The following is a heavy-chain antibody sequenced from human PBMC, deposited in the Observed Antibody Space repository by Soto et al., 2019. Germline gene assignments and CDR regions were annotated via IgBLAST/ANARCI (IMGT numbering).Heavy chain of an antibody. D-gene: IGHD3-16*02. Sequence: EVQVVESGGGLVQPGGSRRLSCAVSGLTFSTYNFNWVRQAPGKGLEWISFINPGTTTRHYADSVKGRFTISRDNAKNSLYLQMNSLTDADTAVYYCVRAWGASSYRYFYWGQGTLVTVSS. CDR2: INPGTTTR. CDR3: VRAWGASSYRYFY. CDR1: GLTFSTYN. V-gene: IGHV3-48*02. J-gene: IGHJ4*02.